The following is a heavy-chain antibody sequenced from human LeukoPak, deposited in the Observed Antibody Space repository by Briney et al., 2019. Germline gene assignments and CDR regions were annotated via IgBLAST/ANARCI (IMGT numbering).Heavy chain of an antibody. D-gene: IGHD5-18*01. CDR2: IYYSGST. CDR3: ASGAMVPYYFDY. CDR1: GGSVSSGSYY. J-gene: IGHJ4*02. V-gene: IGHV4-61*01. Sequence: EPSETLSLTCTVSGGSVSSGSYYWSWIRQPPGKGLEWIGYIYYSGSTNYNPSLKSRVTISVDPSKNQFSLKLSSVTAADTAVYYCASGAMVPYYFDYWGQGTLVTVSS.